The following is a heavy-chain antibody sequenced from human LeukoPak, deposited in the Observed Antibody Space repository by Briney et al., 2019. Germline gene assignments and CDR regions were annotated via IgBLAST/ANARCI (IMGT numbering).Heavy chain of an antibody. V-gene: IGHV3-30-3*01. J-gene: IGHJ3*02. D-gene: IGHD5-24*01. Sequence: GGSLRLSCAASGFTFSSYAMHWVRQAPGKGLEWVAVISYDGSNKYYADSAKGRFTISRDNSKNTLYLQMNSLRAEDTAIYYCAKGMATISFDAFDIWGQGTMVTVSS. CDR3: AKGMATISFDAFDI. CDR1: GFTFSSYA. CDR2: ISYDGSNK.